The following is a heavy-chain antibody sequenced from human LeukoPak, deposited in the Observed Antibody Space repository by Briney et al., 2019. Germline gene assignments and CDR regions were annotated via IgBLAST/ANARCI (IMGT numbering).Heavy chain of an antibody. Sequence: GGSLRLSRAASGFTFSDYYMSWVRQAPGKGLEWVSAISGSGGSTYYADSVKGRFTISRDNSKNTLYLQMNSLRAEDTAVYYCAKFGGALLWFGFDYWGQGTLVTVSS. V-gene: IGHV3-23*01. J-gene: IGHJ4*02. D-gene: IGHD3-10*01. CDR2: ISGSGGST. CDR1: GFTFSDYY. CDR3: AKFGGALLWFGFDY.